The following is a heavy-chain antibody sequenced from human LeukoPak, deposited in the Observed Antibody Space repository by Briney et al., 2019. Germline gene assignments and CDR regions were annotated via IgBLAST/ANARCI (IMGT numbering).Heavy chain of an antibody. CDR3: ASDRRGYNWNYSDY. J-gene: IGHJ4*02. CDR2: IIPIFGTA. D-gene: IGHD1-20*01. Sequence: ASVKVSCKASGGTFSSYAISWVRQAPGQGLEWMGRIIPIFGTANYAQKFQGRVTITTDESTSIAYMELSSLRSEDTAVYYCASDRRGYNWNYSDYWGQGTLVTVSS. V-gene: IGHV1-69*05. CDR1: GGTFSSYA.